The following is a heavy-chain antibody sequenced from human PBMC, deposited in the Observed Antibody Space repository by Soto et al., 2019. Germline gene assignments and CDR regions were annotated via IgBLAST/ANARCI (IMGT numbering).Heavy chain of an antibody. Sequence: SETLSLTCTVSGSSISSGDYYWSWIRQPPGKGLEWIGYIYYSGSTYYNPSLKSRVTISVDTSKNQFSLKLSSVTAADTAVYYCARARGARYFDYWGQGTLVTVSS. V-gene: IGHV4-30-4*01. D-gene: IGHD2-15*01. CDR3: ARARGARYFDY. J-gene: IGHJ4*02. CDR1: GSSISSGDYY. CDR2: IYYSGST.